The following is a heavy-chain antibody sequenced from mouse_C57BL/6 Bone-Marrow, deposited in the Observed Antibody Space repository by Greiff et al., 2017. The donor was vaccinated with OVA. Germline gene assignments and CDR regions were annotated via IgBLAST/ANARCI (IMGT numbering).Heavy chain of an antibody. CDR1: GFTFSIYA. D-gene: IGHD3-2*02. Sequence: EVMLVESGGGLVKPGGSLKLSCAASGFTFSIYAMSWVRQTPEKRLEWVATISDGGSYTYYPDNVKGRFTISRDNAKNNLYLQMSHLKSEDTAMYYCARGNSGYGWYFDVWGTGTTVTVSP. V-gene: IGHV5-4*03. J-gene: IGHJ1*03. CDR2: ISDGGSYT. CDR3: ARGNSGYGWYFDV.